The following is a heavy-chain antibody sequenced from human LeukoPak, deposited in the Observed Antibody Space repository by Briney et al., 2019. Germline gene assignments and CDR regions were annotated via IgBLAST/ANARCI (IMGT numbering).Heavy chain of an antibody. CDR1: GGSISSYY. CDR3: ARSRDGYNSGWFPFDY. CDR2: IYYSGST. J-gene: IGHJ4*02. V-gene: IGHV4-59*08. Sequence: SETLSLTCTVSGGSISSYYWSWIRQPPGKGLEWIGYIYYSGSTNYNPSLKSRVTISVDTSKNQFSLKLSSVTAADTAVYYCARSRDGYNSGWFPFDYWGQGTLVTVSS. D-gene: IGHD5-24*01.